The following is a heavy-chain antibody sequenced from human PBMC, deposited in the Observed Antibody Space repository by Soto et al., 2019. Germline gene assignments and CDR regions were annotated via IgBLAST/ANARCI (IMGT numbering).Heavy chain of an antibody. CDR1: GYTFTSYA. Sequence: ASVKVSCKASGYTFTSYAMHWVRQAPGQRLEWMGWINAGNGNTKYSQKFQGRVTITRDTSASTAYMELSSLRSEDTAVHYCATGVTYYYDSSGYSGDYWGQGTLVTVSS. V-gene: IGHV1-3*01. CDR2: INAGNGNT. CDR3: ATGVTYYYDSSGYSGDY. D-gene: IGHD3-22*01. J-gene: IGHJ4*02.